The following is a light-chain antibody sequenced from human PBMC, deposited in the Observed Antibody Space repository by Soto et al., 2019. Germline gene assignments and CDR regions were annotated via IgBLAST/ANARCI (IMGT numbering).Light chain of an antibody. CDR1: QTISNY. CDR3: QQNYSPPWT. J-gene: IGKJ1*01. CDR2: TAS. V-gene: IGKV1-39*01. Sequence: DIQMTQSPSSLSASVGDRVTITCRASQTISNYLNWYQQKPGKAPKLLIYTASSLQSGVPSRFSGSGSGTDFTLTISSLQPEDFAIYYCQQNYSPPWTFAQGTKVDIK.